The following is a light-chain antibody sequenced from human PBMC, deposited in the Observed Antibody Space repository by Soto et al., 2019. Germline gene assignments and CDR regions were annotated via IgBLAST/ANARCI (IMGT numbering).Light chain of an antibody. CDR2: GAS. CDR1: QSVSSSY. V-gene: IGKV3-20*01. Sequence: EIVLTQSPGTLSLSPGERATLSCRASQSVSSSYLAWYQQKPGQAPRLLIYGASSRATGIPDRFSGSGSGPDFTLTIRSLQPEDFATYYCQQLNSYPVTYGQGTRLEIK. J-gene: IGKJ5*01. CDR3: QQLNSYPVT.